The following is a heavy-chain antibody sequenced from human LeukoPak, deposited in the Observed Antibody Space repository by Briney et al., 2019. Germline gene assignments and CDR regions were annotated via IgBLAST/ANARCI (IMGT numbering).Heavy chain of an antibody. J-gene: IGHJ4*02. D-gene: IGHD6-19*01. CDR3: AKGPRASGWTYFDY. Sequence: GGSLRLSCAASGFTFSSYAMSWVRQAPGKGLEWVSVISGSGGSTYSAESVKGRFTISRDNSKNTLYLQMNSLRVEDTAVYYCAKGPRASGWTYFDYWGQGTLVTVSS. V-gene: IGHV3-23*01. CDR2: ISGSGGST. CDR1: GFTFSSYA.